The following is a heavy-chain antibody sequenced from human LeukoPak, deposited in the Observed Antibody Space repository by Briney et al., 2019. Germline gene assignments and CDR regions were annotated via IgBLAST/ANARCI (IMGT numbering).Heavy chain of an antibody. Sequence: SETLSLTCTVSGGSISSYYWSWIRQPPGKELEWLGYIYYSGSTNYNPSLKSRVTMSVDTSKNQFSLKLSSVTAADTAVYYCARSGYSSGMARLDYRGQGTLVTVSS. CDR1: GGSISSYY. J-gene: IGHJ4*02. CDR2: IYYSGST. D-gene: IGHD6-19*01. CDR3: ARSGYSSGMARLDY. V-gene: IGHV4-59*01.